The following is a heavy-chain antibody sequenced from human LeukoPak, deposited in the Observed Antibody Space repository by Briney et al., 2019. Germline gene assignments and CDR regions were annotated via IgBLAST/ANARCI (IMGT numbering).Heavy chain of an antibody. D-gene: IGHD1-1*01. J-gene: IGHJ4*02. Sequence: PGGSLRLSCAASGFTFSSYGMHGVRQAPGKGLEWVAVISYDGSNKYYADSVKGRFTISRDNSKNTLYLQMNSLRAEDTAVYYCARDVVLERRRYLSYYFDYWGQGTLVTVSS. V-gene: IGHV3-30*03. CDR1: GFTFSSYG. CDR2: ISYDGSNK. CDR3: ARDVVLERRRYLSYYFDY.